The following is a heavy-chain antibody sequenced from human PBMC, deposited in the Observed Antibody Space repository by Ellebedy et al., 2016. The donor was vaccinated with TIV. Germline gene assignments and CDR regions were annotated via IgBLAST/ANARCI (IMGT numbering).Heavy chain of an antibody. J-gene: IGHJ4*02. CDR3: ATEGNGLDY. V-gene: IGHV4-59*01. CDR2: IYYSGST. Sequence: SETLSLXCTVSGGSISSYYWSWIRQPPGKGLEWIGYIYYSGSTNYNPSLKSRVTISVDTSKNHFSLRLSSVTAADTAVYYCATEGNGLDYWGQGTLVTVSS. CDR1: GGSISSYY. D-gene: IGHD2-8*01.